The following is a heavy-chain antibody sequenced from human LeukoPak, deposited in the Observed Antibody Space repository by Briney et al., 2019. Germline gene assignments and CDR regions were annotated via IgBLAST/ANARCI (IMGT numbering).Heavy chain of an antibody. V-gene: IGHV3-48*03. J-gene: IGHJ4*02. Sequence: GGSLRLSCAASGFTFSNYEMHWVRRAPGKGLEWVSYISSGDSTVYYADSVKGRFTVSRDNAKNSLYLQMSSLRAEDTAVYYCARGGSFVEYWGQGTLVSVSS. CDR2: ISSGDSTV. CDR3: ARGGSFVEY. CDR1: GFTFSNYE. D-gene: IGHD3-10*01.